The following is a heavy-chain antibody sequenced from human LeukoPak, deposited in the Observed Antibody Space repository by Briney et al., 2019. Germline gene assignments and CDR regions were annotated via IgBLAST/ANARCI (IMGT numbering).Heavy chain of an antibody. V-gene: IGHV3-21*01. Sequence: GGSLRLSCAASGFTFSSHSMNWVRQAPGKGLEWVSSISSSSSYIYYADSVKGRFTISRDNAKNSLYLQMNSLRAEDTAVYYCARGLPPIVVVPATRAGVAFDIWGQGTTVTVSS. J-gene: IGHJ3*02. CDR3: ARGLPPIVVVPATRAGVAFDI. CDR2: ISSSSSYI. D-gene: IGHD2-2*01. CDR1: GFTFSSHS.